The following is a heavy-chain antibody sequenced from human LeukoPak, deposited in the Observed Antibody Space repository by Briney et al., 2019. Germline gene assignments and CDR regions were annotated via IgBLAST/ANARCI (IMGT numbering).Heavy chain of an antibody. J-gene: IGHJ4*02. CDR1: GYTFTGYY. D-gene: IGHD3-22*01. V-gene: IGHV1-2*06. Sequence: ASVKVSRKASGYTFTGYYMHWVRQAPGQGLEWMGRINPNSGGTNYAQKFQGRVTMTRDTSISTAYMELSRLRSDDTAVYYCARDGGYYDSSGYYDYWGQGTLVTVSS. CDR2: INPNSGGT. CDR3: ARDGGYYDSSGYYDY.